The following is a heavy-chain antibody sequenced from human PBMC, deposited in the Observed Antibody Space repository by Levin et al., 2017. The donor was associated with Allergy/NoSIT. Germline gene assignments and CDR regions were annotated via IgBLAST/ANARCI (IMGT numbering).Heavy chain of an antibody. CDR3: ARNRIIVSGGNDYYYGMDV. Sequence: SETLSLTCSVSGGSVSSGTYYWSWIRRPPGTGLEWIGYINYRGGTKYNPSLESRVTISVDTSKNEFSLKVTSVTAADTAVYYCARNRIIVSGGNDYYYGMDVWGQGTTVTVSS. J-gene: IGHJ6*02. D-gene: IGHD5/OR15-5a*01. CDR2: INYRGGT. V-gene: IGHV4-61*01. CDR1: GGSVSSGTYY.